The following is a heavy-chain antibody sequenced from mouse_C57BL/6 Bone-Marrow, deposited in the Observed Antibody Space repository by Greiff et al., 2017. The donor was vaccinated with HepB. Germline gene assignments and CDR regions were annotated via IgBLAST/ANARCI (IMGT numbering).Heavy chain of an antibody. V-gene: IGHV1-4*01. CDR3: ARIRVYYGSSLYYFDY. Sequence: VHLVESGAELARPGASVKMSCKASGYTFTSYTMHWVKQRPGQGLEWIGYINPSSGYTKYNQKFKDKATLTADKSSSTAYMQLSSLTSEDSAVYYCARIRVYYGSSLYYFDYWGQGTTLTVSS. CDR1: GYTFTSYT. J-gene: IGHJ2*01. D-gene: IGHD1-1*01. CDR2: INPSSGYT.